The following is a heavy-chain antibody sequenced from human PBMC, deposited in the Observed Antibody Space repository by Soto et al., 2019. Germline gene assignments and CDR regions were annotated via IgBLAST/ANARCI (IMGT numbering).Heavy chain of an antibody. CDR2: IWYDGSNK. CDR1: GFTFSSYG. V-gene: IGHV3-33*01. Sequence: AGGSLRLSCAASGFTFSSYGMHWVRQAPGKGLEWVAVIWYDGSNKYYADSVKGRFTISRDNSKNTLYLQMNSLRAEDTAVYYCARDPRGSGWYWYYYGMDVWGQGTTVTVSS. CDR3: ARDPRGSGWYWYYYGMDV. J-gene: IGHJ6*02. D-gene: IGHD6-19*01.